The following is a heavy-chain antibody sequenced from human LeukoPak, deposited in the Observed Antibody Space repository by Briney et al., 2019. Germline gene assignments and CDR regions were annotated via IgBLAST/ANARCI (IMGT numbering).Heavy chain of an antibody. D-gene: IGHD3-22*01. CDR2: ISANCNHI. CDR1: GFTFSSYT. Sequence: AGGSLRLSCAASGFTFSSYTMNWVRQAPGKGLEWVSSISANCNHIYYADSVKGRFTISRDNARNSLFLQVNTLRAEDTAVYFCARGGISMIVVWGQGTLVTVSS. CDR3: ARGGISMIVV. J-gene: IGHJ4*02. V-gene: IGHV3-21*01.